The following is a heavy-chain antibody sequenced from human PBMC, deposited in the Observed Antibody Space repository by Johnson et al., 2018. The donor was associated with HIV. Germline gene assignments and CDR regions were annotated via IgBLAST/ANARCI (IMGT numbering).Heavy chain of an antibody. CDR3: ASLGYTSGWIVSDDGFDV. CDR2: ISNDGNSK. V-gene: IGHV3-30*19. CDR1: GFTFSNYG. J-gene: IGHJ3*01. Sequence: QVQLVESGGGVVQPGGSLRLSCAASGFTFSNYGMHWVRQTPGKGLEWVAVISNDGNSKYYTESLKGRITISRDNSMNTLYLQMNSLRPEDTAVYYCASLGYTSGWIVSDDGFDVWGQGTLVTVSS. D-gene: IGHD6-19*01.